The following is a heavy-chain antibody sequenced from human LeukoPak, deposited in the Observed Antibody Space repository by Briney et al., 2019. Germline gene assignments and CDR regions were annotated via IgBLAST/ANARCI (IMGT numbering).Heavy chain of an antibody. Sequence: GGSLRLSCAASGFTYSDYAMSWVRQAPGKGLEWVSAITVNSDATYYADSVKGRFTISSDNSKSTLYLQMNSLRAEDTAVYYCAKDSGYGGYGGEYFQHWGQGTLVIVSS. CDR2: ITVNSDAT. V-gene: IGHV3-23*01. J-gene: IGHJ1*01. D-gene: IGHD4-17*01. CDR3: AKDSGYGGYGGEYFQH. CDR1: GFTYSDYA.